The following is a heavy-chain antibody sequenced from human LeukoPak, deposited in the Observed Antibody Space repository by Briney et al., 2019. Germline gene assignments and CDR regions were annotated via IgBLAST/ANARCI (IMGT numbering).Heavy chain of an antibody. J-gene: IGHJ4*02. CDR3: ARVTGIAVAGTYY. CDR1: GGSFSGYY. CDR2: INHSGST. Sequence: PSETLSLTCAVYGGSFSGYYWSWIRQPPGKGLEWIGEINHSGSTNYNPSLKSRVTISVDTSKNQFSLKLSSVTAADTAVYYCARVTGIAVAGTYYWGQGTLVTVSS. D-gene: IGHD6-19*01. V-gene: IGHV4-34*01.